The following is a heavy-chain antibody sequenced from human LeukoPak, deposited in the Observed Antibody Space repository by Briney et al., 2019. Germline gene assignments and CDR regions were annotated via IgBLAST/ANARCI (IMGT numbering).Heavy chain of an antibody. J-gene: IGHJ4*02. CDR2: ISGSGGST. CDR3: VKRRYDSSGYFDY. CDR1: GFTFSSYA. Sequence: GGSLRLSCVASGFTFSSYAMSWVRQAPGKGLEWVSVISGSGGSTYYADSVKGRFTISRDNSQNTLYLQMNSLRAEDTAVYYCVKRRYDSSGYFDYWGQGTLVTVSS. V-gene: IGHV3-23*01. D-gene: IGHD3-22*01.